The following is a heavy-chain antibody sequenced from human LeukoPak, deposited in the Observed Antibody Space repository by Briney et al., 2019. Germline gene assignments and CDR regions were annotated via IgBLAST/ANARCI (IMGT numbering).Heavy chain of an antibody. D-gene: IGHD3-9*01. Sequence: SETLSLTCAVYGGSFSGYYWSWIRQPPGKGLEWIGEINHSGSTYYNPSLKSRVTISVDTSKNQFSLKLSSVTAADTAVYYCAREAILTGYQNWFDPWGQGTLVTVSS. V-gene: IGHV4-34*01. CDR1: GGSFSGYY. J-gene: IGHJ5*02. CDR3: AREAILTGYQNWFDP. CDR2: INHSGST.